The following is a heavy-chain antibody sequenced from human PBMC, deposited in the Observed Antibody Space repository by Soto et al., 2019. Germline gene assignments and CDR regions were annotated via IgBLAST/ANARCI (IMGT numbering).Heavy chain of an antibody. V-gene: IGHV1-69*04. J-gene: IGHJ4*02. CDR2: IIPILGIA. CDR3: ATALGELSPDFDY. CDR1: GYTFNSCG. Sequence: ASVKVSCKASGYTFNSCGISWVRQAPGQGLEWMGRIIPILGIANYAQKFQGRVTITADKSTSTAYRELSSLRSEYTAVYYCATALGELSPDFDYGSQGTLVIVS. D-gene: IGHD3-16*02.